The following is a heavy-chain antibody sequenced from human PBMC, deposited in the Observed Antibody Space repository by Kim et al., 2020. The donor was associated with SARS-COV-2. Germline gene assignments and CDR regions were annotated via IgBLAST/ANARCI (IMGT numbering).Heavy chain of an antibody. V-gene: IGHV4-59*01. J-gene: IGHJ5*02. CDR2: IYYSGST. CDR1: GGSISNYY. D-gene: IGHD3-16*01. Sequence: SETLSLTCTVSGGSISNYYWSWMRQPPGKGLEWIGYIYYSGSTNYNPSLKSRVTISVDTSKNQFSLKLSSVTAADTAVYYCARTGGRVSPVGPWGQGTLVTVSS. CDR3: ARTGGRVSPVGP.